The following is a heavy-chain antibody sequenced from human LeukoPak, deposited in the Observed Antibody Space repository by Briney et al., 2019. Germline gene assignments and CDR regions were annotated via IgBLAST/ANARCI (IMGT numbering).Heavy chain of an antibody. CDR3: ARTKPGDYFDY. J-gene: IGHJ4*02. Sequence: PGGALRLSCAAPGFTGSSNYMRWVRQAPGEGLKWVSVIYSGGSTYYADSVKGRFTISRDNSKNTLYLQMNSLRAEDTAVYYCARTKPGDYFDYWGQGTLVTVSS. V-gene: IGHV3-53*05. CDR2: IYSGGST. CDR1: GFTGSSNY. D-gene: IGHD2-8*01.